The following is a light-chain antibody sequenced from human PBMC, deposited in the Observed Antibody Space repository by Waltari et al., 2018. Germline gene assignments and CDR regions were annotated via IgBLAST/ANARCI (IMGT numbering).Light chain of an antibody. CDR2: YND. CDR1: SPHLGSNV. Sequence: QSVLPQPPSASGTPGPGVTISCSGSSPHLGSNVVSWYRHPPGTAPKLLIYYNDQRPPGVPARFSGSKSGTSASLAISGLQSDDEGHYYCAVWDDSLNGVVFGGGTELTVL. CDR3: AVWDDSLNGVV. J-gene: IGLJ2*01. V-gene: IGLV1-44*01.